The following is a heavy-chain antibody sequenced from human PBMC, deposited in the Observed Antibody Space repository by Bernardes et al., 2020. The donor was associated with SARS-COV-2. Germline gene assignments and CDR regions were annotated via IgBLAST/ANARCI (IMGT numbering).Heavy chain of an antibody. J-gene: IGHJ6*02. Sequence: SETLSLTCAVYGGSFSGYYWSWIRQPPGPGLEWIGELNHSGRTNYNPSLKSRVTISVDTSKNQFSLKLSSVTAADTAVYYCARLQPTRYYYYGMDVWGQGTTVT. CDR3: ARLQPTRYYYYGMDV. CDR2: LNHSGRT. D-gene: IGHD4-4*01. V-gene: IGHV4-34*01. CDR1: GGSFSGYY.